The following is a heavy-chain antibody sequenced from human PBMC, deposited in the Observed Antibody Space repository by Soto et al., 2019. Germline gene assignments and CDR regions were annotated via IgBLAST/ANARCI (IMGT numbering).Heavy chain of an antibody. CDR1: GFTFSSYA. Sequence: GSLRLSCAASGFTFSSYALSWVRQAPGKGLEWVSATSGSGGSTYSADSVKGRFTISRDNSKNKLYLQMNSLRAEETAFYCCAKSTAYYTATGCPIGSYFYYGMDVWGHGTTVTVSS. V-gene: IGHV3-23*01. J-gene: IGHJ6*01. CDR3: AKSTAYYTATGCPIGSYFYYGMDV. D-gene: IGHD2-8*02. CDR2: TSGSGGST.